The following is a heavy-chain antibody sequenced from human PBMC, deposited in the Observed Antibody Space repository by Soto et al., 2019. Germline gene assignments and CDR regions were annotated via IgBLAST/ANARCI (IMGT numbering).Heavy chain of an antibody. CDR3: AREAITFGGEAYYFDY. CDR1: GFTFSSYG. D-gene: IGHD3-16*01. Sequence: QVQLVESGGGVVQPGRSLRLSCAASGFTFSSYGMHWVRQAPGKGLEWVAVIWYDGSNKYYADSVKGRFTITRDNSKNTLYLQMNSLRAEDTAVYYCAREAITFGGEAYYFDYWGQGTLVTVSS. J-gene: IGHJ4*02. V-gene: IGHV3-33*01. CDR2: IWYDGSNK.